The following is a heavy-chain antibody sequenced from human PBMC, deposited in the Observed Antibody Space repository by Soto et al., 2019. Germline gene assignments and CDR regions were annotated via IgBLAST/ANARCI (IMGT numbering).Heavy chain of an antibody. CDR2: IYYSGNT. V-gene: IGHV4-59*08. CDR1: GGSISNYY. Sequence: SETLSLTCTVSGGSISNYYWSWIRQPPGKGLEWIGYIYYSGNTNYNPSLKSRVTFSVHTSKNQFSLKVSSVTAADTAVYYCARYGSGYSGYDRFDYWGQGTLVTVSS. J-gene: IGHJ4*02. CDR3: ARYGSGYSGYDRFDY. D-gene: IGHD5-12*01.